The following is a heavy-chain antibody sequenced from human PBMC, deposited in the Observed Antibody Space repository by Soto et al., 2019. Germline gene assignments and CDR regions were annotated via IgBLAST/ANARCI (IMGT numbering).Heavy chain of an antibody. CDR3: AKRGGTSGYYPWDY. CDR2: MTGSGGVT. V-gene: IGHV3-23*01. CDR1: GFIFSSYG. Sequence: EVQLLESGGDLVQPGGSLRLSCAASGFIFSSYGMSWVRQAPGKGLEWVSAMTGSGGVTYYADSVKGRFTISRDNSKNTLYLQMNSLRADYTAVYYCAKRGGTSGYYPWDYWGQGILVTVSS. J-gene: IGHJ4*02. D-gene: IGHD3-22*01.